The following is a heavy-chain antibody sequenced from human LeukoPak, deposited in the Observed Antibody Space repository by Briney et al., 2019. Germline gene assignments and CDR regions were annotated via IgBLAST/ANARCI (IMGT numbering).Heavy chain of an antibody. J-gene: IGHJ4*02. Sequence: PGGSLRLSCAASGFTFSNFAMSWVRQAPGKGLEWVSATSGSGGSTYYADSVKGRFTISRDNSKNTLYLQMNSLRAEDTAVYYCAKSPEGGGNAYGGFDYWGQGTLVTVSS. D-gene: IGHD4-23*01. CDR2: TSGSGGST. CDR1: GFTFSNFA. V-gene: IGHV3-23*01. CDR3: AKSPEGGGNAYGGFDY.